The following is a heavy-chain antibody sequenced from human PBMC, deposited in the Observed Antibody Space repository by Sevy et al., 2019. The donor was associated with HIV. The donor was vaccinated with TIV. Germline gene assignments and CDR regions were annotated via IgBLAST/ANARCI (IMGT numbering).Heavy chain of an antibody. CDR2: ISGTGSTI. CDR1: GFTFSSSI. CDR3: ARSDYGDYVGWFDP. J-gene: IGHJ5*02. V-gene: IGHV3-48*02. D-gene: IGHD4-17*01. Sequence: GGSLRLSCAASGFTFSSSIINWVRQAPGKGLEWVSSISGTGSTIYYADSVKGRFTISRDNATNSLYLQMHGLRDEDTAVYYCARSDYGDYVGWFDPWGQGTLVTVSS.